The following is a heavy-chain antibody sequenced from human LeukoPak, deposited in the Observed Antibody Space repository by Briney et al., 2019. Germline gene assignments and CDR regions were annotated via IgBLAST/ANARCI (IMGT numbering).Heavy chain of an antibody. CDR1: GVSVSFNTYY. CDR2: IYDSGT. V-gene: IGHV4-61*03. CDR3: ANTRDSGSGYS. D-gene: IGHD6-13*01. Sequence: PSETLSLTCTVSGVSVSFNTYYWSWIRQSPGKGLEWIGSIYDSGTNYNPSLRSRVTMSVDTSKNHFSLSLSSVTAADTAIYYCANTRDSGSGYSWGQGTLVTVSS. J-gene: IGHJ5*02.